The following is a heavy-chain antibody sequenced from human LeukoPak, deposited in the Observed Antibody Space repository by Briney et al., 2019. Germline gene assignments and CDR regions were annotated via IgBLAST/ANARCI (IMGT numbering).Heavy chain of an antibody. J-gene: IGHJ4*02. CDR3: ARVMEGSGWSFDY. V-gene: IGHV1-18*01. D-gene: IGHD6-19*01. Sequence: ASVKVSCKASGYTFTSYGISWVRQAPGQGLEWMGWISAYNGNTSYAQKFQGRVTMTRDTSTSTVYMELSSLRSEDTAVYYCARVMEGSGWSFDYWGQGTLVTVSS. CDR2: ISAYNGNT. CDR1: GYTFTSYG.